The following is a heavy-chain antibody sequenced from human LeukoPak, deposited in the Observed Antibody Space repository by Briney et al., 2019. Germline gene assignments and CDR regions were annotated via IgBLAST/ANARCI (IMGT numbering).Heavy chain of an antibody. D-gene: IGHD2-8*02. V-gene: IGHV1-69*13. CDR1: GGTFSSYA. Sequence: VASVKVSCKASGGTFSSYAISWVRQAPGQGLEWMGGIIPIFGTANYAQKFQGRVTITADESTSTAYMGLSSLRSEDTAVYYCARDRSTGAFDIWGQGTMVTVSS. CDR2: IIPIFGTA. J-gene: IGHJ3*02. CDR3: ARDRSTGAFDI.